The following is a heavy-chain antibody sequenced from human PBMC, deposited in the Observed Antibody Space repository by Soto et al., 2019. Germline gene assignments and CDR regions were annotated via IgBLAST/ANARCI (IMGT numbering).Heavy chain of an antibody. CDR1: GFSFTGYY. J-gene: IGHJ5*02. CDR2: INAHSGCT. D-gene: IGHD6-6*01. V-gene: IGHV1-2*02. CDR3: AKDLTRQLAYWLDP. Sequence: ASVKASCKASGFSFTGYYIHWLRQAPGQGLEWMGWINAHSGCTEYAQKFQGRVTLTRDTSIATAYLTLTSLTSDDTALYYCAKDLTRQLAYWLDPWGQGTQVTVSS.